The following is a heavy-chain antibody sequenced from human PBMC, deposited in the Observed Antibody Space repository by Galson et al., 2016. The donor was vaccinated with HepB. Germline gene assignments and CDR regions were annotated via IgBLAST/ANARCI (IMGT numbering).Heavy chain of an antibody. CDR3: VKDSAYYDFWSRNWYFDL. V-gene: IGHV3-30*18. CDR2: ISYDGSTK. CDR1: GFSFSTYG. J-gene: IGHJ2*01. Sequence: SLRLSCAASGFSFSTYGMHWVRQAPGKGPEWVASISYDGSTKWYANSVRGRFTMSRDNSMNTLSLQMDSLRGENTAVYYCVKDSAYYDFWSRNWYFDLWGRGTLVTVSS. D-gene: IGHD3-3*01.